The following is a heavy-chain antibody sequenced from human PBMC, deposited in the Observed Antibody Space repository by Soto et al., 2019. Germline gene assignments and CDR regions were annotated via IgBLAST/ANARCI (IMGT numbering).Heavy chain of an antibody. Sequence: PGGSLRLSCAASGFTFSSYSMNWVRQAPGKGLEWVSYISSSSSTIYYADSVKGRFTISRDNAKNSLYLQMNGLRAEDTAVYYCARVSSGWCAEYFQHWGQGTLVTVSS. J-gene: IGHJ1*01. D-gene: IGHD6-19*01. CDR2: ISSSSSTI. CDR3: ARVSSGWCAEYFQH. CDR1: GFTFSSYS. V-gene: IGHV3-48*01.